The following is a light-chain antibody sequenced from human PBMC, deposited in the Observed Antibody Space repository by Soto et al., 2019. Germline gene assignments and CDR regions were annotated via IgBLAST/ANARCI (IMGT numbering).Light chain of an antibody. CDR1: ISDFGTYNG. Sequence: QSALTQPPSVSGSPGQSVTISCTGPISDFGTYNGISWYQQPPGTAPKLMIYDVSNRPSGVPDRFSGSKSGNTASLTISGLQAEDEGDYYCSSYTISNTYVFGTGTKVTVL. CDR3: SSYTISNTYV. J-gene: IGLJ1*01. CDR2: DVS. V-gene: IGLV2-18*02.